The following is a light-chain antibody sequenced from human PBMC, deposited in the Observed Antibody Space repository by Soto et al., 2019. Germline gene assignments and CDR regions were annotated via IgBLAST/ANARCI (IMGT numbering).Light chain of an antibody. CDR1: QGISSY. J-gene: IGKJ5*01. Sequence: DIQLTQSPSFLSASVGDRVTITCRASQGISSYLAWYQQKPGKAPKLLIYAASTVQSGVPSRFSGSGSGTEFTLTISSLQPEDFATYYCQQPNSYPLTFGQGTRLEIK. CDR2: AAS. V-gene: IGKV1-9*01. CDR3: QQPNSYPLT.